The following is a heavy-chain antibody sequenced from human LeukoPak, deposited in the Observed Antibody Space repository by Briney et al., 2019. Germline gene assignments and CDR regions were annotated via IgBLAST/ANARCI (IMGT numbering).Heavy chain of an antibody. Sequence: SVKVSCKASGGTFSSYTISWVRQAPGQGLEWMGGIIPIFGTANYAQKFQGRVTITADESTSTAYMELSSLRSEDTAVYYCARDRYSSGWYFRFDYWGQGTLVTVSS. J-gene: IGHJ4*02. D-gene: IGHD6-19*01. CDR1: GGTFSSYT. CDR3: ARDRYSSGWYFRFDY. CDR2: IIPIFGTA. V-gene: IGHV1-69*13.